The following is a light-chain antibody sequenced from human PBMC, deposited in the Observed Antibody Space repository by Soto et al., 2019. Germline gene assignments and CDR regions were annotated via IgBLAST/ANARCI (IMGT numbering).Light chain of an antibody. CDR2: EVS. CDR1: TSAVGGYNY. CDR3: SSYAGSNNFV. Sequence: QSALTQPPSASGSPGQSVTISCTGTTSAVGGYNYVSWYQQHPGKAPKLMIYEVSERPSGVPDRFSGSKSSNTASLTVSGLQAEDEADYYCSSYAGSNNFVFGTGTKVTVL. V-gene: IGLV2-8*01. J-gene: IGLJ1*01.